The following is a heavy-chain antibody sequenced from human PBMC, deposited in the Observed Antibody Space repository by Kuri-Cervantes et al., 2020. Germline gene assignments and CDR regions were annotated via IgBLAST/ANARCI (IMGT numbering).Heavy chain of an antibody. D-gene: IGHD3-22*01. CDR3: TTYDSSGYYLPFDY. Sequence: GGSLRLSCAASGSSFSTYWMSWVRQAPGKGLEWVANIKHDGSEKYYVDSVKGRFTISRDNAKDSLSLQMNRLRAEDTAVYYCTTYDSSGYYLPFDYWGQGTLVTVSS. CDR1: GSSFSTYW. V-gene: IGHV3-7*01. CDR2: IKHDGSEK. J-gene: IGHJ4*02.